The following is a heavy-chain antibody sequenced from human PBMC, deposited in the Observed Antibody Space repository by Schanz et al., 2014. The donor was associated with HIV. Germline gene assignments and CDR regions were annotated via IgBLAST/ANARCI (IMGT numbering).Heavy chain of an antibody. D-gene: IGHD6-13*01. J-gene: IGHJ4*02. CDR1: GFTFSSYG. CDR3: AKEEQQLGGVGGYHFDY. V-gene: IGHV3-33*06. CDR2: IWNDGSSK. Sequence: QVQLVESGGGVVQPGRSLRLSCAASGFTFSSYGMHWVRQAPGKGLEWVAVIWNDGSSKYYADSVKGRFTISRDNSKNALYLQMNSLRAEDTAVYYCAKEEQQLGGVGGYHFDYWGQGTLVTVSS.